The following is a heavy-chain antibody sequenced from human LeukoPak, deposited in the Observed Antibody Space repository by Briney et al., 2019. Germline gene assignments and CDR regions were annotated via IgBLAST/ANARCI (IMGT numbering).Heavy chain of an antibody. Sequence: GGSLRLSCAASGFTVSSNHMSWVRQAPGKGLEWVSVIYNGGSTYYADSVRGRFTISRDNSKNTLYLEMSSLRVEDTAIYYCAKWPEGAMDYFDYWGQGTLVTVSS. CDR3: AKWPEGAMDYFDY. D-gene: IGHD2-8*01. J-gene: IGHJ4*02. CDR2: IYNGGST. CDR1: GFTVSSNH. V-gene: IGHV3-53*01.